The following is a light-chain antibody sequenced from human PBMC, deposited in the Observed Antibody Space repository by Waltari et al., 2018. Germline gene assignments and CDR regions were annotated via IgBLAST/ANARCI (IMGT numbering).Light chain of an antibody. J-gene: IGLJ2*01. Sequence: QSALTQPRSVSGSPGQSVTISCTGTSSDVGGYNYVSWYQQHPGKAPKLMIYDVSKRPSGFPERFAGAKSGNPASLTISGLQAEDEADYYCCSYAGSYTFNVVFGGGTKLTVL. V-gene: IGLV2-11*01. CDR3: CSYAGSYTFNVV. CDR1: SSDVGGYNY. CDR2: DVS.